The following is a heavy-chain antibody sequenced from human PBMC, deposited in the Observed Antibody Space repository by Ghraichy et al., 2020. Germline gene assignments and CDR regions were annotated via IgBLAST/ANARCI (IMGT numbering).Heavy chain of an antibody. D-gene: IGHD6-6*01. V-gene: IGHV1-46*01. CDR1: GYTFTSYY. CDR2: INPSGGST. Sequence: ASVKVSCKASGYTFTSYYMHWVRQAPGQGLEWMGIINPSGGSTSYAQKFQGRVTMTRDTSTSTVYMELSSLRSEDTAVYYCARERRIIAARQDTYFDPWGQGTLVTVSS. J-gene: IGHJ5*02. CDR3: ARERRIIAARQDTYFDP.